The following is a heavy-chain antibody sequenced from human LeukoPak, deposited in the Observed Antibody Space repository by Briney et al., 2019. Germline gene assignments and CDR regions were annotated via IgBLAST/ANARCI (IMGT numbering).Heavy chain of an antibody. CDR3: ARDRGYCSGGSCYFDY. Sequence: SETLSLTCTVSGGSVSSGSYYWSWIRQPPGKGLEWIGYIYYSGSTNYNPSLKSRVTISVDTSKNQFSLKLSSVTAADTAVYYCARDRGYCSGGSCYFDYWGQGTLVTVSS. D-gene: IGHD2-15*01. J-gene: IGHJ4*02. CDR2: IYYSGST. CDR1: GGSVSSGSYY. V-gene: IGHV4-61*01.